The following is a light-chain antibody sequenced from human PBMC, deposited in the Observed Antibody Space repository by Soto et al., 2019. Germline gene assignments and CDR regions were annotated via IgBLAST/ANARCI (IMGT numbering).Light chain of an antibody. Sequence: DIQMTQSPSSLSASVGDRVTITCQASQGISNSLAWFQQKPGKVPKLLIYAASILQLGVPSRFSRSGSGTDYTLTISSLQPEDVATYYCQKYNSAPRTFGQGTKVEIK. V-gene: IGKV1-27*01. J-gene: IGKJ1*01. CDR1: QGISNS. CDR3: QKYNSAPRT. CDR2: AAS.